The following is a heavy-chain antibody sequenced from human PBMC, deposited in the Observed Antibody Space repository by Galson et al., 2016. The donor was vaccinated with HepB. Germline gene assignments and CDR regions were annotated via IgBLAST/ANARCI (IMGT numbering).Heavy chain of an antibody. V-gene: IGHV1-46*01. J-gene: IGHJ5*02. Sequence: SCKASGYTFTTYYIHWVRQAPGQGLEWMGMINPSEGTTNYAQRFQGRLTMISDTSTTTVHMDLKSLRSEDTAMYFCARGNIHLEAAEDWLDPWGQGTLVTVAS. CDR2: INPSEGTT. D-gene: IGHD6-13*01. CDR1: GYTFTTYY. CDR3: ARGNIHLEAAEDWLDP.